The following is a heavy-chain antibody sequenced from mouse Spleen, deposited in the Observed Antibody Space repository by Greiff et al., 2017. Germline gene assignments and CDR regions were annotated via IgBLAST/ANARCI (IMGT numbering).Heavy chain of an antibody. V-gene: IGHV1-9*01. CDR2: ILPGSGST. CDR1: GYTFTGYW. J-gene: IGHJ1*01. Sequence: VQLQQSGAELMKPGASVKLSCKATGYTFTGYWIEWVKQRPGHGLEWIGEILPGSGSTNYNEKFKGKATFTADTSSNTAYMQLSSLTTEDSAIYYCARGPSYYYGSSYWYFDVWGAGTTVTVSS. CDR3: ARGPSYYYGSSYWYFDV. D-gene: IGHD1-1*01.